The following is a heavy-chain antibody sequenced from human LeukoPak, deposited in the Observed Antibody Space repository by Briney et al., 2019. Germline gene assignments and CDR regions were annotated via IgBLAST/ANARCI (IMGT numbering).Heavy chain of an antibody. Sequence: GESLKISCKGSGYRFTTYWIGLVRQMPGKGLEWMGIIYAGDSHTRYSPSFQGQVTISADKSISTAYLQWSSLKASDTAMYYCARLSYYDSSGYYYGPFDYWGQGTLVTVSS. CDR1: GYRFTTYW. J-gene: IGHJ4*02. CDR2: IYAGDSHT. V-gene: IGHV5-51*01. CDR3: ARLSYYDSSGYYYGPFDY. D-gene: IGHD3-22*01.